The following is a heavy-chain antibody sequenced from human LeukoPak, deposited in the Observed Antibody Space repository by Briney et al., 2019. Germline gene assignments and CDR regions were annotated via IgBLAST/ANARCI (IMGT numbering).Heavy chain of an antibody. D-gene: IGHD4-11*01. CDR2: IIPILGIA. J-gene: IGHJ4*02. CDR1: GGTFSSYT. Sequence: SVKVSCKASGGTFSSYTISLVRQAPGQGLEWMGRIIPILGIANYAQKFQGRVTITADKSTSTAYMELSSLRSEDTAVYYCARDRKPDYSNYGRPFYYWGQGTLVTVSS. V-gene: IGHV1-69*04. CDR3: ARDRKPDYSNYGRPFYY.